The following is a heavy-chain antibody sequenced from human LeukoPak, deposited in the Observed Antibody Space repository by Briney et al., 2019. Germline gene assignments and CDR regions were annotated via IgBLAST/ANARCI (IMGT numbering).Heavy chain of an antibody. CDR2: IYYSGNT. J-gene: IGHJ3*02. CDR1: GYSISSNC. D-gene: IGHD6-19*01. CDR3: ARNQAVAANRGAFDI. Sequence: PPDTLSLTCAVSGYSISSNCWAWLRQPPGKGLEWIGYIYYSGNTYYNPYNPSLASRVTMSVDTSKNQFSLKLDSVTEIDTAMYYCARNQAVAANRGAFDIWGQGTMVTVSS. V-gene: IGHV4-28*01.